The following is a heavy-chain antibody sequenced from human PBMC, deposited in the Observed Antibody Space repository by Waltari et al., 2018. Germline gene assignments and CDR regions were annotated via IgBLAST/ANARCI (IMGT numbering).Heavy chain of an antibody. CDR2: IIPIFGTA. CDR3: VLVLMVYAHDYFDY. D-gene: IGHD2-8*01. Sequence: QVQLVQSGAEVKKPGSSVQVSCKASGGTFSRYALSWFRQAPGQGLEWMGGIIPIFGTANYAQKFQGRVTITADESTSTAYMELSSLRSEDTAVYYCVLVLMVYAHDYFDYWGQGTLVTVSS. J-gene: IGHJ4*02. V-gene: IGHV1-69*01. CDR1: GGTFSRYA.